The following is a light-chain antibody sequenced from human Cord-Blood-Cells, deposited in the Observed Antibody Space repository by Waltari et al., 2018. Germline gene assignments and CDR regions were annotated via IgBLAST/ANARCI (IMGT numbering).Light chain of an antibody. V-gene: IGLV2-23*01. CDR2: EGS. J-gene: IGLJ3*02. Sequence: QSALTQPASVSGSPGQSITIPCTGTSSDVGSYNLFSWYQQPPGKAPKRMIYEGSKRPSGVSNRFSGSKSGNTASLTISGLQAEDEADYYCCSYAGSSTLVFGGGTKLTVL. CDR3: CSYAGSSTLV. CDR1: SSDVGSYNL.